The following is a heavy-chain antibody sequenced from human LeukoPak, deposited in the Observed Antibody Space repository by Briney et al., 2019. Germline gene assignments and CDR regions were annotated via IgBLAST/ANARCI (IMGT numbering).Heavy chain of an antibody. J-gene: IGHJ6*04. D-gene: IGHD3-10*02. Sequence: GGSLRLSCAASGFTFSSYEMSWVGQAPRKGVEGVAYINSSGSNKYQADAVKGPFTISRDKAKHPLYLQMNSLRAEDTAVYYCAELGITMIGGVWGKGTPVTISS. CDR1: GFTFSSYE. CDR2: INSSGSNK. V-gene: IGHV3-48*03. CDR3: AELGITMIGGV.